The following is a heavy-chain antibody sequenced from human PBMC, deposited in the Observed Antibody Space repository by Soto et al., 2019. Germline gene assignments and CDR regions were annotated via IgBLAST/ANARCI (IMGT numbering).Heavy chain of an antibody. CDR1: GGAINIFY. D-gene: IGHD2-15*01. V-gene: IGHV4-59*01. CDR3: ARALSDYDYALDV. J-gene: IGHJ6*02. Sequence: SETLSLTCNVSGGAINIFYWAWVRQPPGKGLEWIGFIYHTGSSSSDPSLKSRVTMSVDTSKNQISLKLRSVTAADTAVYYCARALSDYDYALDVWGQGATVTVSS. CDR2: IYHTGSS.